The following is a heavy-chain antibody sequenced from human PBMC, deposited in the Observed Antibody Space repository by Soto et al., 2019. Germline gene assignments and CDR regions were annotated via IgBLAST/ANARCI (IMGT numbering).Heavy chain of an antibody. D-gene: IGHD5-18*01. J-gene: IGHJ4*02. Sequence: ASVKVSCKASGYTFTNYYMHWVRQAPGQGLEWMGIINPSGGSTNYAQKFRGRVTMTRDTSTSTVYMELSSLRSEDTAVYYCGVGYGYNYYYFDYWGQGTLVTVSS. CDR1: GYTFTNYY. CDR2: INPSGGST. CDR3: GVGYGYNYYYFDY. V-gene: IGHV1-46*01.